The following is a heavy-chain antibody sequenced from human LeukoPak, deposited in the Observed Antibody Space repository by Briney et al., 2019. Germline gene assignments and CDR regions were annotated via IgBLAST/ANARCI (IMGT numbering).Heavy chain of an antibody. Sequence: GESLKISCKGSGYSFTTYWIGWVRQMPGKGLEWMGIIYPGDSETRYSPSFQGQVTISADKSISTAYLQWSSLKASDTAMYYYARYRRDGYNSHSYYYGMDVWGQGTTVTVSS. CDR1: GYSFTTYW. CDR2: IYPGDSET. J-gene: IGHJ6*02. V-gene: IGHV5-51*01. D-gene: IGHD5-24*01. CDR3: ARYRRDGYNSHSYYYGMDV.